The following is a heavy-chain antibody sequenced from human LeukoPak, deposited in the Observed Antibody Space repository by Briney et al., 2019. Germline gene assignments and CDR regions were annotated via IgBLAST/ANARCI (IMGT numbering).Heavy chain of an antibody. CDR3: ARDDRIAAAWGSYNWFDP. CDR1: GYTFTSNY. Sequence: ASVKVSCKASGYTFTSNYMHWVRQAPGQGLEWMGIINPSGGSTSYAQKFQGRVTMTRDTSTGTVYMELSSLRSEDAAVYYCARDDRIAAAWGSYNWFDPWGQGTLVTVSS. D-gene: IGHD6-13*01. J-gene: IGHJ5*02. V-gene: IGHV1-46*01. CDR2: INPSGGST.